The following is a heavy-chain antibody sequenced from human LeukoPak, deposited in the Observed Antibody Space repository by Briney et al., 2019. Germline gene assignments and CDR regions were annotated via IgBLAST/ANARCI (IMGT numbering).Heavy chain of an antibody. CDR3: ARDFTYYYDSSGYPPAGY. D-gene: IGHD3-22*01. V-gene: IGHV1-18*01. J-gene: IGHJ4*02. Sequence: ASVKVSCKVSGYTLTELSMHWVRQAPGQGLEWMGWISAYNGNTNYAQKLQGRVTMTTDTSTSTAYMELRSLRSDDTAVYYCARDFTYYYDSSGYPPAGYWGQGTLVAVSS. CDR2: ISAYNGNT. CDR1: GYTLTELS.